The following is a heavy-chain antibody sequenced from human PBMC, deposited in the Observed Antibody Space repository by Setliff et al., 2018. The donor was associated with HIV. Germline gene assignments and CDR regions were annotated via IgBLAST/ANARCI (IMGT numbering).Heavy chain of an antibody. CDR1: GGTFSNYT. Sequence: SVKVSCKASGGTFSNYTISWVRQAPGQGLEWMGGIIPIFGSTKYAQKFQGRVKITADESTSTADMELSSLRSEDTAVYYCARDDHYYDSGSYYSDWYFDLWGRGTLVTVSS. CDR3: ARDDHYYDSGSYYSDWYFDL. D-gene: IGHD3-10*01. J-gene: IGHJ2*01. CDR2: IIPIFGST. V-gene: IGHV1-69*13.